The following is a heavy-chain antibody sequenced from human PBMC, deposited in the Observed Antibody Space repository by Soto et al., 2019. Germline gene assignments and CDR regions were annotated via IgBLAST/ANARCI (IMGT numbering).Heavy chain of an antibody. CDR1: GGNSIGGXXC. CDR3: AREAPGVGRFYFDY. J-gene: IGHJ4*02. CDR2: IYYSGST. Sequence: TQSVTCTVSGGNSIGGXXCXXXXXXPPGKGLEWIGYIYYSGSTYYNPSLKSRVTISVDTSKNQFSLKLSSVTAADTAVYYCAREAPGVGRFYFDYWGQGTLVTVSS. D-gene: IGHD3-10*01. V-gene: IGHV4-30-4*01.